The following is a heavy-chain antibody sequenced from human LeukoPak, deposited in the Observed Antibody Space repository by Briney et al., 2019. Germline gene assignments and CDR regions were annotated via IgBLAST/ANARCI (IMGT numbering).Heavy chain of an antibody. Sequence: ASVKVSCKASGYTFTGYYMHWVRQAPGQGLEWMGWINPNSGGTNYAQKFQGRVTMTRDTSISTAYMELSRLRSDDTAVYYCAREWYGGNPVYYYYGMDVWGQWTTVTVSS. CDR3: AREWYGGNPVYYYYGMDV. CDR1: GYTFTGYY. J-gene: IGHJ6*02. V-gene: IGHV1-2*02. CDR2: INPNSGGT. D-gene: IGHD4-23*01.